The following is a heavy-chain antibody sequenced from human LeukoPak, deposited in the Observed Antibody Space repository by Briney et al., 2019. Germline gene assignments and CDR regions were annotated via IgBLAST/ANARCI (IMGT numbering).Heavy chain of an antibody. Sequence: GGSLRLSCAASGFTFSSYAMSWVRQAPGKGLGGVSTISGSGGGTKYAESVKGRFTMSRATSKNTLYLQMSSLRAEDTDVYYCAKVYAGNTYYYGMDVWGQGTTVTVSS. J-gene: IGHJ6*02. D-gene: IGHD4-23*01. CDR2: ISGSGGGT. CDR3: AKVYAGNTYYYGMDV. CDR1: GFTFSSYA. V-gene: IGHV3-23*01.